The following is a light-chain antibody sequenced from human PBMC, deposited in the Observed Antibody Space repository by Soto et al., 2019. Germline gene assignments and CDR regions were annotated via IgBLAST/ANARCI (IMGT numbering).Light chain of an antibody. V-gene: IGKV1-5*03. J-gene: IGKJ1*01. CDR2: KAS. Sequence: DIQMTQYPSTLSGSVGDRVTITCRASQTISSWLAWYQQKPGKAPKLLIYKASTLKSGVPSRFSGSGSGTECPLTISRLQPDDFATYYCQHYNSYSEAFGQGTKVELK. CDR1: QTISSW. CDR3: QHYNSYSEA.